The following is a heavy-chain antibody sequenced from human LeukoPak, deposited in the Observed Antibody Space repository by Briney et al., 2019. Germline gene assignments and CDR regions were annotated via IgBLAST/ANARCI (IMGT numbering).Heavy chain of an antibody. V-gene: IGHV3-53*01. CDR1: GFMVSRNY. CDR3: AGGTLRVPAAKVDRYYYFYALDV. Sequence: GGSLRLSCAASGFMVSRNYMSWVRQAPGKGLEWVSVMYTGGSTYYADSVKGRFTISRDHSKNTLHLQMNSLRAEDTAMYYCAGGTLRVPAAKVDRYYYFYALDVWGQGTTVTVSS. D-gene: IGHD2-2*01. J-gene: IGHJ6*02. CDR2: MYTGGST.